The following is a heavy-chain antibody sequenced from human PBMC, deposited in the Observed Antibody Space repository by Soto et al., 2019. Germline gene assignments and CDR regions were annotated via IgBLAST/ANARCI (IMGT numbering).Heavy chain of an antibody. CDR2: IRGSGVST. CDR1: GFNFNYYA. J-gene: IGHJ4*02. CDR3: AKDAGGFSGYDPFDY. D-gene: IGHD5-12*01. Sequence: EVQLLESGGGSVQPGGSLRLSCAASGFNFNYYAMSWVRQAPGKGLEWVSAIRGSGVSTYSADSVKGRFTISKDTSKKTLYLQMNNLRVEDTGVYYCAKDAGGFSGYDPFDYWGQGTLVTVSS. V-gene: IGHV3-23*01.